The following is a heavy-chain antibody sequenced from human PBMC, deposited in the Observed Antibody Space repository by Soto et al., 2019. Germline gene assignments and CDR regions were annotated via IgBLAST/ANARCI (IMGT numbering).Heavy chain of an antibody. Sequence: SETLSLTCTVSGGSISSYYWSWIRQPPGKGLEWIGYIYYSGSTNYNPSLKSRVTISVDTSKNQFSLKLSAVTAADTAVYYCARVNPCSSVYWFDPWGQGTLVTVSS. CDR2: IYYSGST. V-gene: IGHV4-59*01. CDR1: GGSISSYY. D-gene: IGHD6-19*01. J-gene: IGHJ5*02. CDR3: ARVNPCSSVYWFDP.